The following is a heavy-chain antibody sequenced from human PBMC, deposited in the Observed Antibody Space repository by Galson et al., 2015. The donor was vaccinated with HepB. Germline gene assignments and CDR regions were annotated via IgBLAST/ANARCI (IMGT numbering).Heavy chain of an antibody. Sequence: LRLSCAASGFPLGNYGLHWVRQAPGKGLEWLAIISYDGTDKKYADSVKGRFTISRDNSKNTLFLQLNSLRADDTAVYYCAREDNWNYWIYWGQGTLVTVSS. J-gene: IGHJ4*02. CDR3: AREDNWNYWIY. V-gene: IGHV3-30*03. CDR1: GFPLGNYG. D-gene: IGHD1-7*01. CDR2: ISYDGTDK.